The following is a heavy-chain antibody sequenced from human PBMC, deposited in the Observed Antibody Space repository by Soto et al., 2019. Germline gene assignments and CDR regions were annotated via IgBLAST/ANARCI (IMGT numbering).Heavy chain of an antibody. J-gene: IGHJ6*02. D-gene: IGHD6-13*01. CDR1: DGSFSGYF. CDR3: ARGRRRGSSSWNGLDV. V-gene: IGHV4-34*01. Sequence: QVQLQQWGAGLLKPSETLSLTCAVYDGSFSGYFWNWIRQPPGKGLEWIGEINYSGSTNYNPSLKSRVTISVDTSKNRFSLKLTSVTAADTAIYSCARGRRRGSSSWNGLDVWGQGTTVTVSS. CDR2: INYSGST.